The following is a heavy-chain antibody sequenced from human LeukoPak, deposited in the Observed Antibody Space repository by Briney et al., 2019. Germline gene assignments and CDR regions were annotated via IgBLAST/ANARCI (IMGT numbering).Heavy chain of an antibody. CDR2: ISSSVSTI. J-gene: IGHJ4*02. CDR1: GFTFNSYE. Sequence: GGSLRLSCAASGFTFNSYEMNWVRQAPGKGLEWVSYISSSVSTIYYADSVKGRFTISRDNAKNSLYLQMNSLRVEDTAVYYCAREAVTGTGFDYWGQGTLVTVSS. CDR3: AREAVTGTGFDY. D-gene: IGHD6-19*01. V-gene: IGHV3-48*03.